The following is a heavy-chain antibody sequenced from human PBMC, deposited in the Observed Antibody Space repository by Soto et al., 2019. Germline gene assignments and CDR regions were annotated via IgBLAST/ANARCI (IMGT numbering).Heavy chain of an antibody. V-gene: IGHV1-46*01. CDR2: INPSGGYT. D-gene: IGHD5-12*01. Sequence: VASVKVSCKASGYTFSSYYMNWVRQAPGQGLEWLGIINPSGGYTTYAQRFLGRFTISRDNAKNSLYLQMNSLRAEDTALYYCARDLSGYVPFDYWGQGTLVTVSS. CDR3: ARDLSGYVPFDY. CDR1: GYTFSSYY. J-gene: IGHJ4*02.